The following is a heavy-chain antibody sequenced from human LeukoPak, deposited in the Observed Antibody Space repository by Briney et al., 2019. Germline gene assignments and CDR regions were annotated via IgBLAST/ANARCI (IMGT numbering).Heavy chain of an antibody. D-gene: IGHD3-10*01. CDR3: AKASVLLWFGELSGDY. J-gene: IGHJ4*02. V-gene: IGHV3-23*01. CDR1: GFTFSSYA. CDR2: ISGSGGST. Sequence: GGSLRLSCAASGFTFSSYAMSWVRQAPGKGLEWVSAISGSGGSTYYADSVKGRFTISRDNSKNTLYLQMNSLRAEDTAVYYCAKASVLLWFGELSGDYWGQGTLVTVPS.